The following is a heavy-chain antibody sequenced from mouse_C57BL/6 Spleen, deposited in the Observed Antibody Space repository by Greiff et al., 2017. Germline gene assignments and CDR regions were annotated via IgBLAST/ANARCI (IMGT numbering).Heavy chain of an antibody. J-gene: IGHJ1*03. Sequence: EVQRVESGGGLVQPGGSMKLSCVASGFTFSNYWMNWVRQSPEKGLEWVAQIRLKSDNYATHYAESVKGRFTISRDDSKSSVYLQMNNLRAEDTGIYYCTDYYGSSYPPYFDVWGTGTTVTVSS. D-gene: IGHD1-1*01. V-gene: IGHV6-3*01. CDR1: GFTFSNYW. CDR3: TDYYGSSYPPYFDV. CDR2: IRLKSDNYAT.